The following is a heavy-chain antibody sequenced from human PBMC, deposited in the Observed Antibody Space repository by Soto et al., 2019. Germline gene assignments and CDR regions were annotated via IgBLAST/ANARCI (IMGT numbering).Heavy chain of an antibody. CDR2: IKSKTDGGTT. CDR3: TTPEKRFGEFDP. J-gene: IGHJ5*02. Sequence: EVQLVESGGGVVKPGGSLRLSCAASGFTFSNAWMSWVRQAPGKGLEWVGRIKSKTDGGTTDYAAPVKGRVTISRGDSKNTLYLQMNSLKTDDTAVYYCTTPEKRFGEFDPWGQGTLVTVSS. V-gene: IGHV3-15*01. CDR1: GFTFSNAW. D-gene: IGHD3-10*01.